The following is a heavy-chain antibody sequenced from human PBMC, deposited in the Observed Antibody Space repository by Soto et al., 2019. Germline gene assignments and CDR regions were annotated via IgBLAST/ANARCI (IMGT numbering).Heavy chain of an antibody. J-gene: IGHJ3*02. CDR2: MNPNSGNT. D-gene: IGHD3-3*01. CDR3: ATRSDTYYDFWSGYVDAFDI. CDR1: GYTFTSYD. V-gene: IGHV1-8*01. Sequence: QVQLVQSGAEVKKPGASVKVSCKASGYTFTSYDINWVRQATGQGLEWMGWMNPNSGNTGYAQKFQGRVTMTRNTSISTAYMELSSLRSDDTAVYYCATRSDTYYDFWSGYVDAFDIWGQGTMVTVSS.